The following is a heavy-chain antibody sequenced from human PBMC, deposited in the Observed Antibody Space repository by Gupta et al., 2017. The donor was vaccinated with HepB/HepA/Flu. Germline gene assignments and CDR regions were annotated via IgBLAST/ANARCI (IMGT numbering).Heavy chain of an antibody. CDR1: GGSISSYY. D-gene: IGHD5-18*01. V-gene: IGHV4-59*01. J-gene: IGHJ4*02. CDR3: ARAVDTAMVFYFDY. Sequence: QVQLQESGPGLVKPSETLSLTCTVSGGSISSYYWSWIRQPPGKGLEWIGHIYYSGSTSYNPSLKSRGTISVDTSKNQISRKLSSVTAADTAMYYCARAVDTAMVFYFDYWGQGTLVAVSS. CDR2: IYYSGST.